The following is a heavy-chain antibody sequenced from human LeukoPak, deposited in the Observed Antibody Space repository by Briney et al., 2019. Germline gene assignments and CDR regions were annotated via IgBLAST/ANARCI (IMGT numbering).Heavy chain of an antibody. CDR1: GGTFSSYA. CDR2: IIPILGIA. V-gene: IGHV1-69*04. CDR3: ARYTVTTYYYYGMDV. D-gene: IGHD4-11*01. Sequence: SVKVSCKASGGTFSSYAISWVRQAPGQGLEWMGRIIPILGIANYAQKFQGRVTITADKSTSTAYMELSSLRSEDTAVYYCARYTVTTYYYYGMDVWGQGTTVTVSS. J-gene: IGHJ6*02.